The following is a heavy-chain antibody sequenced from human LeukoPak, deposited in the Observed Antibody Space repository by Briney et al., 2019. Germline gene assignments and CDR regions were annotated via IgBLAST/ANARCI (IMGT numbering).Heavy chain of an antibody. J-gene: IGHJ3*02. Sequence: ASETLSLTCTVSGGSISSGGYYWSWIRQHPGQGLEWIGYIYYSGSTYYNPSLKSRVTISVDTSKNQFSLKLSSVTAADTAVYYCARGSGIKAFDIWGQGTMVTVSS. CDR2: IYYSGST. CDR1: GGSISSGGYY. CDR3: ARGSGIKAFDI. V-gene: IGHV4-31*03. D-gene: IGHD6-13*01.